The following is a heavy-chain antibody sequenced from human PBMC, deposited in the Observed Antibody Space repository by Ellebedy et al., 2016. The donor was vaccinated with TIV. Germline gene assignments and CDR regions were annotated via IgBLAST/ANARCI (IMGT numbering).Heavy chain of an antibody. CDR2: IRNRARGGTA. J-gene: IGHJ3*01. CDR3: GTDRPDCGGPSCYFAFAF. CDR1: GFTFSNAW. D-gene: IGHD2-15*01. Sequence: GESLKISCAASGFTFSNAWMSWVRQAPGKGLEWIARIRNRARGGTADYAASVTGRFTISREDSTNTLYLRMNSLTTEDTAVYYCGTDRPDCGGPSCYFAFAFWGHGTMVTVSS. V-gene: IGHV3-15*01.